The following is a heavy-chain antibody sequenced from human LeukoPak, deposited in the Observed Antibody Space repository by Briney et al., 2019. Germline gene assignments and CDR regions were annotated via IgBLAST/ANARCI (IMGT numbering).Heavy chain of an antibody. D-gene: IGHD3-3*01. CDR3: VRHPALRYDSWSGYSIDY. Sequence: KPSETLSLTCTVSGDSISSGLYYWGWIRQPPGKGLEWIGTIYYSGSTHYNPFLKSRVTISIDISNNQFSLRLMSVTAADTAVYYCVRHPALRYDSWSGYSIDYWGQGTLVTVSS. V-gene: IGHV4-39*01. CDR1: GDSISSGLYY. J-gene: IGHJ4*02. CDR2: IYYSGST.